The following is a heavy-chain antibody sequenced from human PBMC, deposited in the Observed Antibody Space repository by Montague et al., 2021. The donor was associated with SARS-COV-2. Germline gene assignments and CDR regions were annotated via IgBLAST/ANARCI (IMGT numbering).Heavy chain of an antibody. J-gene: IGHJ3*01. D-gene: IGHD1-1*01. Sequence: SLRLSCAVSGYTPYGNWMSWVRQAPGKGLEWVANIKLDGSEKYYVDSVKGRFTISGDNANNSLFLQMDNLRADDTAVYYCATGFGSDVWGQGTMVTVSS. CDR3: ATGFGSDV. V-gene: IGHV3-7*03. CDR2: IKLDGSEK. CDR1: GYTPYGNW.